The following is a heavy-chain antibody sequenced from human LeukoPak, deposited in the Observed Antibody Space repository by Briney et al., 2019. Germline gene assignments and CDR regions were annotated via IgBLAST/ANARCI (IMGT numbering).Heavy chain of an antibody. V-gene: IGHV3-21*01. D-gene: IGHD2-2*01. J-gene: IGHJ4*02. CDR3: ARDKIPYCSSTSCSTVPDY. CDR1: GFTFSSYS. CDR2: ISSSSSYI. Sequence: GGSLRLSCAASGFTFSSYSMNWVRQAPGKGLEWVSSISSSSSYIYYADSVKGRFTISRDNAKNSLYLQMNSLRAEDTAVYYCARDKIPYCSSTSCSTVPDYWGQGTLVTVSS.